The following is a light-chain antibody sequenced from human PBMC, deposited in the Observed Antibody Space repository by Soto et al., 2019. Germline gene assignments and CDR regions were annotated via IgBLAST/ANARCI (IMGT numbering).Light chain of an antibody. CDR3: QSFDKYLSAVV. J-gene: IGLJ2*01. CDR2: DVS. CDR1: SSDIGGYNY. V-gene: IGLV2-11*01. Sequence: QSALTQPRSVSGSPGQSVTISCTGTSSDIGGYNYVSWYQQHPGKAPKIMIYDVSKRPSGVPDRFSGSKSGNTASLTISGLQAEDEADYYCQSFDKYLSAVVFGGGTKLTVL.